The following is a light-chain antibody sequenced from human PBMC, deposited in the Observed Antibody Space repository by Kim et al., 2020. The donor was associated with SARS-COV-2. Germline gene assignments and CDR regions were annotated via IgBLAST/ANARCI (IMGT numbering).Light chain of an antibody. Sequence: EIVLTQSPGTLSLSPGERATLSCRASQSVSSSYLAWYQQKPGQAPRLLIYGASSRATGIPDRFSGSGSGTGFTLTISRLEPEDFAVYYCQQYGSSPYTFGRGSELEI. J-gene: IGKJ2*01. CDR3: QQYGSSPYT. CDR1: QSVSSSY. CDR2: GAS. V-gene: IGKV3-20*01.